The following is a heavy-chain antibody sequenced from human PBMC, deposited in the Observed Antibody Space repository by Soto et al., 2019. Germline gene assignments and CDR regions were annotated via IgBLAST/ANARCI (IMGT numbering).Heavy chain of an antibody. J-gene: IGHJ5*02. D-gene: IGHD1-7*01. CDR1: GGSISSSSYY. CDR2: IYYSGST. CDR3: ASPPHATNWNYPDPAYNWFDP. V-gene: IGHV4-39*01. Sequence: SETLSLTCTVSGGSISSSSYYWGWIRQPPGKGLEWIGSIYYSGSTYYNPSLKSRVTISVDTSKNQVSLKLSSVTAADTAVYYCASPPHATNWNYPDPAYNWFDPWGQGTLVTVSS.